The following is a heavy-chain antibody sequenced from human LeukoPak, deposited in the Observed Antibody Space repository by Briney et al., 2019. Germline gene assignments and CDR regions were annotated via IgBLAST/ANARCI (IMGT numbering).Heavy chain of an antibody. D-gene: IGHD6-13*01. CDR1: GFTFSSHA. V-gene: IGHV3-23*01. Sequence: GGSLRLSCAASGFTFSSHAMSWVRQAPGKGLEWVSAIGDDVVSTYYAESVKGRFTISRDNSKNTLYLQMNSLRAEDTAVYYCAKGRPVYSSSWYGYWGQGTLVTVSS. J-gene: IGHJ4*02. CDR2: IGDDVVST. CDR3: AKGRPVYSSSWYGY.